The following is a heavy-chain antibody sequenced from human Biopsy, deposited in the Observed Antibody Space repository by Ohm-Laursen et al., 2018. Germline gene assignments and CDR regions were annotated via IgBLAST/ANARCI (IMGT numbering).Heavy chain of an antibody. CDR3: ARGGGYNWNNGWFDP. J-gene: IGHJ5*02. V-gene: IGHV1-69*01. CDR2: TIGTFLTA. D-gene: IGHD1/OR15-1a*01. Sequence: SSVKVSCKASGGTFSSSAITWARQPPGQGLKWMGGTIGTFLTAHYAQKFQGRVTITADEFMSTAYMELSSLRSEDTAVYYCARGGGYNWNNGWFDPWGQGTLVTVSS. CDR1: GGTFSSSA.